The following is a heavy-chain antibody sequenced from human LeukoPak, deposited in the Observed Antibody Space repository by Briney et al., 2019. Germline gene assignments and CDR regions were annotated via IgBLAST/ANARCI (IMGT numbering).Heavy chain of an antibody. CDR1: GFTFSSYS. CDR3: ARDATYYYDSSGYLYYFDY. Sequence: GGSLRLSCAASGFTFSSYSMNWVRQAPGKGLEWVSSISSSSSYIYYADSVKGRFTISRDNAKNSLYLQINSLRAEDTAVYYCARDATYYYDSSGYLYYFDYWGQGTLVTVSS. D-gene: IGHD3-22*01. J-gene: IGHJ4*02. CDR2: ISSSSSYI. V-gene: IGHV3-21*01.